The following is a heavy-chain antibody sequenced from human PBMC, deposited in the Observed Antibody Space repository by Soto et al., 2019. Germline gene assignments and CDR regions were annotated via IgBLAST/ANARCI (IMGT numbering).Heavy chain of an antibody. J-gene: IGHJ4*02. V-gene: IGHV1-2*02. Sequence: ASVKVSCKASGYTFTGYYMHWLRQAPGQGLEWMGWINPNSGGTNYAQKFQGRVAMTRDTSISTAYMELSRLRSDDTAVYYCARYSIAARSFDYWGQGTLVTVSS. CDR2: INPNSGGT. CDR1: GYTFTGYY. CDR3: ARYSIAARSFDY. D-gene: IGHD6-6*01.